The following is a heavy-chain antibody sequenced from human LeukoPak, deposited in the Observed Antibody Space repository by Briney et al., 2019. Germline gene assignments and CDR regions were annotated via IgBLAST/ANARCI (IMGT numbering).Heavy chain of an antibody. V-gene: IGHV4-34*01. CDR3: ARGSPLDWYFDL. CDR1: GGSFSGYY. J-gene: IGHJ2*01. CDR2: MNRSGST. Sequence: PSETLSLTCAVYGGSFSGYYWSWIRQPPGKGLEWIGEMNRSGSTNYNPSLKSRVTISVDTSKNQFSLKLTSVIAADTAVYYCARGSPLDWYFDLWGRGTLVSVSS.